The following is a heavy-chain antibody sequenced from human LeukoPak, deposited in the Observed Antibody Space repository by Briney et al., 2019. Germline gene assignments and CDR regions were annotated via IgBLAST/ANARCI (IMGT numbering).Heavy chain of an antibody. CDR2: IYPGDSDT. J-gene: IGHJ4*02. V-gene: IGHV5-51*01. Sequence: GESLKISCKGSGYSFTSYWIGWVRQMPGKGLEWMWIIYPGDSDTRYSPSFQGQVTISADKSISTAYLQWSSLKASDTAMYYCARQPAEGYCSSTSCYGLIDYWGQGTLVTVSS. CDR1: GYSFTSYW. D-gene: IGHD2-2*01. CDR3: ARQPAEGYCSSTSCYGLIDY.